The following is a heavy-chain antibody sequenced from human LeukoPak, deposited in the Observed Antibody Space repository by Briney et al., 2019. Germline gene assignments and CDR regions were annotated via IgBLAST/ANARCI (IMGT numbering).Heavy chain of an antibody. Sequence: ETLSLTCTVSGGSISSYYWSWVRQAPGKGLEWVSSISSSSSYIYYADSVKGRFTISRDNAKNSLYLQMSSLRAEDTAVYYCARAHSSGFDYWGQGTLVTVSS. CDR3: ARAHSSGFDY. CDR1: GGSISSYY. CDR2: ISSSSSYI. D-gene: IGHD6-19*01. V-gene: IGHV3-21*01. J-gene: IGHJ4*02.